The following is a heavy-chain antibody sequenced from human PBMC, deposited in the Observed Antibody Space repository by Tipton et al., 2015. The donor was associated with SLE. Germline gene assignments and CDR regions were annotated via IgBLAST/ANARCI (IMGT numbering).Heavy chain of an antibody. CDR2: IYYSGST. CDR3: ARDGVKLELRSGNYYYYGKDV. V-gene: IGHV4-59*11. D-gene: IGHD1-7*01. CDR1: VYSISSSHY. Sequence: LRLSCNVSVYSISSSHYWSWIRQPPGKGLEWIGNIYYSGSTNYSPSLKSRVSISIHTSRNQFSLRLSSVTAADTAVYYCARDGVKLELRSGNYYYYGKDVWGQGTTVIVSS. J-gene: IGHJ6*02.